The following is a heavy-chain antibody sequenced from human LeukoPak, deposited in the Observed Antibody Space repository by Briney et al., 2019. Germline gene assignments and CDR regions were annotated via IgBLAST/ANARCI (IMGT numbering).Heavy chain of an antibody. CDR2: IYYSGTT. V-gene: IGHV4-39*01. J-gene: IGHJ4*02. CDR1: DASISSISYY. Sequence: SQSLSPTCTVADASISSISYYWGWIRQPPGKGLEWFGTIYYSGTTYYTPSLKRRVTISVDTSKNQFSLKLSSVTAADTAVYYCGEPGYWDQGTLVTVSS. CDR3: GEPGY. D-gene: IGHD1-14*01.